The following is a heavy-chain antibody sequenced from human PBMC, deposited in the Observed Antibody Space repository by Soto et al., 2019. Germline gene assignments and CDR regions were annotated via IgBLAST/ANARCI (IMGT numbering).Heavy chain of an antibody. Sequence: SETLSLTCTVSGGSISGGGYYWSWIRQHPGKGLEWIGYIYYSGSTYYNPSLKSRVTISVDTSKNQFSLKLSSVTAADTAVYNCARAQGDFWSGYSTYYFDYWGQGTLVTVSS. J-gene: IGHJ4*02. CDR1: GGSISGGGYY. V-gene: IGHV4-31*02. D-gene: IGHD3-3*01. CDR3: ARAQGDFWSGYSTYYFDY. CDR2: IYYSGST.